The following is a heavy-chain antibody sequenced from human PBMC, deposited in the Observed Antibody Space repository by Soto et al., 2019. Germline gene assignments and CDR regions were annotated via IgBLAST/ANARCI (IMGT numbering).Heavy chain of an antibody. CDR3: AASYYGILTAHFAFDI. CDR2: IYDSGST. D-gene: IGHD3-9*01. CDR1: GGSISHFY. V-gene: IGHV4-59*01. Sequence: QVQLQESGPRLVKPSETLSLTCTVSGGSISHFYWSWIRQSPGKGLEWLGYIYDSGSTSYNPSLRSRVTMSMDTSKTQFSLNLSSVTAADTAVYFCAASYYGILTAHFAFDIWGHGTMVTVSS. J-gene: IGHJ3*02.